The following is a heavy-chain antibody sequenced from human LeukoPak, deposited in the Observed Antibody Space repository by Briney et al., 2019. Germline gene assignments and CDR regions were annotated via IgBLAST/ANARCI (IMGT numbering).Heavy chain of an antibody. CDR3: ARGGGNWNYLAFDI. CDR1: GGSFSGYY. J-gene: IGHJ3*02. D-gene: IGHD1-7*01. V-gene: IGHV4-34*01. Sequence: PSETLSLTCAVYGGSFSGYYWSWIRQPPGKGLEWIGEINHSGSTNYNPSLKSRVTISVDTSKNQFSLKLSSVTAADTAVYYCARGGGNWNYLAFDIWGQGTMVTVSS. CDR2: INHSGST.